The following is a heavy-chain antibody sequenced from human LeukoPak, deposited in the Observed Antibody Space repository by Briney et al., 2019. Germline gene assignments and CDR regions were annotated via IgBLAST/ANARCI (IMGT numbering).Heavy chain of an antibody. D-gene: IGHD2-2*01. Sequence: PGGSLRLPCAPSGFPFSDYYMSWIRQPPGKGLEWVSYISSSSSYTNYADSVKGRFTISRDNAKNSLYLQMNSLRAEDTAVYYCARYCSSATCYDYWGQGTLVTVSS. CDR1: GFPFSDYY. CDR3: ARYCSSATCYDY. CDR2: ISSSSSYT. V-gene: IGHV3-11*03. J-gene: IGHJ4*02.